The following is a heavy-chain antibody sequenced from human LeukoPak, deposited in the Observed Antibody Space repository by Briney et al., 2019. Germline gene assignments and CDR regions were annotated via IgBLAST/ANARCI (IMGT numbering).Heavy chain of an antibody. J-gene: IGHJ4*02. V-gene: IGHV3-30*04. Sequence: PGRSLRLSCAASGFTFSRYPMHWVRQAPGKGLEWVALISYDGSNQYYADSVKGRFTISRDNSKNTLYLQMNSLRAVDTAVYYCAREGNPVTIFGVEDYWGQGTLVTVSS. CDR3: AREGNPVTIFGVEDY. CDR2: ISYDGSNQ. D-gene: IGHD3-3*01. CDR1: GFTFSRYP.